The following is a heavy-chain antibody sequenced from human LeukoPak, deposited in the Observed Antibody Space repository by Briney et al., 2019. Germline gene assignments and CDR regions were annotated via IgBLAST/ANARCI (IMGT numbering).Heavy chain of an antibody. Sequence: SETLSLTCSVSGGSITSYYWSWIRQSPMKGLGWIGSVYNRGTTYYNPSPKSRVTISGDTSKNQLSLRMTYVTTADTAVYFCARDYGGNSGEFDPWGQGTLVTVSS. D-gene: IGHD4-23*01. J-gene: IGHJ5*02. CDR2: VYNRGTT. CDR1: GGSITSYY. CDR3: ARDYGGNSGEFDP. V-gene: IGHV4-59*01.